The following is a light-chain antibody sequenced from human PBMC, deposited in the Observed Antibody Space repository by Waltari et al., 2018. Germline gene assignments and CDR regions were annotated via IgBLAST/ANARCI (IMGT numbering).Light chain of an antibody. CDR2: AAS. V-gene: IGKV1-39*01. CDR1: QSISSY. Sequence: DIQMTQSPSSLSASVGDRVTITCRASQSISSYLNWYQQKPGKAPKLLIYAASSLQSGVPSRLSGSGSGTDFTLTISSLQPEDFATYYCQQLHSYPRAFGGGTKVESK. CDR3: QQLHSYPRA. J-gene: IGKJ4*01.